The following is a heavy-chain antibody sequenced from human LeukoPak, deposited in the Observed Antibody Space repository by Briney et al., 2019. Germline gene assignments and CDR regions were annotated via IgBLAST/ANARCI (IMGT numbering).Heavy chain of an antibody. CDR1: GFPLSDHE. CDR3: ARRTSGAFAI. Sequence: GESLKISCAASGFPLSDHEMNWVRQAPGKGLEWVSYISSSGSDKYYPDSVKGRFTISRDNAKNSLYLQMNSLRAEDTAVYYCARRTSGAFAIWGQGTKVTVSS. CDR2: ISSSGSDK. J-gene: IGHJ3*02. V-gene: IGHV3-48*03.